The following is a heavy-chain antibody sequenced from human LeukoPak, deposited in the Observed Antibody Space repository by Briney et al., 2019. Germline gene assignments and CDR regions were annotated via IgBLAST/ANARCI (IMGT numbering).Heavy chain of an antibody. D-gene: IGHD1-1*01. CDR2: IYTSGNT. CDR3: ARDAFSGGTRFDP. Sequence: SETLSLTCTVSGASISSYYWSWIRQPAGKGLEWIGRIYTSGNTSYNPSLKSRVTMSVDTSKNQFSLKLSSVTAADTAVYYCARDAFSGGTRFDPWGQGTVVTVSS. CDR1: GASISSYY. V-gene: IGHV4-4*07. J-gene: IGHJ5*02.